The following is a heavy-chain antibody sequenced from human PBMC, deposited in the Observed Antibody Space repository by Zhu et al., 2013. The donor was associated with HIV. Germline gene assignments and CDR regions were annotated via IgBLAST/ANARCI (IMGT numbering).Heavy chain of an antibody. CDR1: GGSISSRSYY. CDR2: IYYSGST. D-gene: IGHD6-13*01. Sequence: QVQLQESGPGLVKPSETLSLTCTVSGGSISSRSYYWGWIRQPPGKGLEWIGSIYYSGSTYYNPPLKSRVTISVDTSKNQFSLKLSSVTAADTAVYYCARDGYSSSWYDAFDIWGQGTMVTVSS. J-gene: IGHJ3*02. CDR3: ARDGYSSSWYDAFDI. V-gene: IGHV4-39*07.